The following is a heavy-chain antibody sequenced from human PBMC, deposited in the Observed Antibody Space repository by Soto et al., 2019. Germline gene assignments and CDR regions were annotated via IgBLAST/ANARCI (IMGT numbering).Heavy chain of an antibody. D-gene: IGHD3-16*01. CDR3: ARAYRNGWPNDWFDP. J-gene: IGHJ5*02. V-gene: IGHV3-23*01. CDR2: ITGSGAGS. Sequence: EVQLLESGGGWLQPGGSLRLSCAASGFTFSSYAMNWVRQAPGKGLEWVSGITGSGAGSYYSDSVKGRFTISRDNSKTPLNLQINGLRAEDTAVYSGARAYRNGWPNDWFDPWGQEPWSPSPQ. CDR1: GFTFSSYA.